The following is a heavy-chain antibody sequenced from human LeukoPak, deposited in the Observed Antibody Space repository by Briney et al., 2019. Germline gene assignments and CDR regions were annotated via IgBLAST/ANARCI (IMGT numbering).Heavy chain of an antibody. J-gene: IGHJ4*02. CDR3: ARDYYDFSGYYFSFSY. V-gene: IGHV1-2*02. D-gene: IGHD3/OR15-3a*01. CDR1: GGTFSSYA. Sequence: ASVKVSCKASGGTFSSYAISWVRQAPGQGLEWMGWINPSTGDTNYAKKFQGSVTMTRDTSISTAYMELSRLRSDDTAFYYCARDYYDFSGYYFSFSYWGQGTLVTVSS. CDR2: INPSTGDT.